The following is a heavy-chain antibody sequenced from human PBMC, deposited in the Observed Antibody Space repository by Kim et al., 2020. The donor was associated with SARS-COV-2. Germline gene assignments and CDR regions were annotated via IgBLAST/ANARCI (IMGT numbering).Heavy chain of an antibody. J-gene: IGHJ6*02. CDR3: AREATMIVAVIRTRSGMDV. Sequence: ASVKVSCKASGYTFTSYYIHWVRQAPGQGLEWMGFINPSGGTTSYAQKFQGRVTMTRDTSTSTVYMELSSLRSEDTAVYYCAREATMIVAVIRTRSGMDVWGQGTTVTVSS. CDR1: GYTFTSYY. D-gene: IGHD3-22*01. V-gene: IGHV1-46*01. CDR2: INPSGGTT.